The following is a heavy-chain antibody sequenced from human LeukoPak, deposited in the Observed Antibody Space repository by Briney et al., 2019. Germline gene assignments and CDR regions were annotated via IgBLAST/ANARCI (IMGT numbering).Heavy chain of an antibody. V-gene: IGHV4-4*09. CDR1: GGSISSYY. Sequence: SETLSLTCTVSGGSISSYYWSWIRQPPGKGLEWIGYIYTSGSTNYNPSLKSRVTISVDTSKNQFSLKLSSVTAADTAVYYCARLIRFLEWNADLNWFDPWGQGTLVTVSS. CDR3: ARLIRFLEWNADLNWFDP. CDR2: IYTSGST. D-gene: IGHD3-3*01. J-gene: IGHJ5*02.